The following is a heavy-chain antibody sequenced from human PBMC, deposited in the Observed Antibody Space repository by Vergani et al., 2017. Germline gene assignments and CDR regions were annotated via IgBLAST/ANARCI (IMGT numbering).Heavy chain of an antibody. CDR2: ISGSGGST. Sequence: EVQLVESGGGVVQPGGSLRLSCAASGFTFSSYGMHWVRQAPGKGLEWVSAISGSGGSTYYADSVKGRFTISRDNSKNTLYLQMNSLRAEDTAVYYCAKRPYSNYDNWFDPWGQGTLVTVSS. CDR1: GFTFSSYG. D-gene: IGHD4-11*01. J-gene: IGHJ5*02. CDR3: AKRPYSNYDNWFDP. V-gene: IGHV3-23*04.